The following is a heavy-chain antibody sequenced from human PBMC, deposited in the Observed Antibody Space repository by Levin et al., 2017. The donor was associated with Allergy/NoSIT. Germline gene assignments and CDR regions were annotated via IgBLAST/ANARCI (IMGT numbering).Heavy chain of an antibody. D-gene: IGHD5-18*01. CDR1: GFTFSSYG. V-gene: IGHV3-30*18. J-gene: IGHJ6*02. CDR2: ISYDGSNK. Sequence: GESLKISCAASGFTFSSYGMHWVRQAPGKGLEWVAVISYDGSNKYYADSVKGRFTISRDNSKNTLYLQMNSLRAEDTAVYYCAKGVIQLWLLRLGMDGWGQGTTVTVSS. CDR3: AKGVIQLWLLRLGMDG.